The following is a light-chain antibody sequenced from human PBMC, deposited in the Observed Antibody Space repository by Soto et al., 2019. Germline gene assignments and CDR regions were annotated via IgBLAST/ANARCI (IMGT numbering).Light chain of an antibody. J-gene: IGKJ2*01. CDR2: EGS. CDR1: QSVNSY. V-gene: IGKV3-11*01. CDR3: QHRSNWPAT. Sequence: EIVLTQSPATLSLSPGVRATLSCRASQSVNSYLAWYQQKPGQAPRLLIYEGSKRATGIPARFSGSGSGTDFTLTISSLEPEDFAVYYCQHRSNWPATFGQGTKVEI.